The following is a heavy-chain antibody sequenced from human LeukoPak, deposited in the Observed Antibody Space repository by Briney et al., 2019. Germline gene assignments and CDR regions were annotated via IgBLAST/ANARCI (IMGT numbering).Heavy chain of an antibody. J-gene: IGHJ4*02. CDR1: GGSISPYY. CDR3: ARDPLYCSSTSCGVDY. V-gene: IGHV4-30-4*08. CDR2: IYYSGST. D-gene: IGHD2-2*01. Sequence: SETLSLTCTVSGGSISPYYWSWIRQPPGKGLEWIGYIYYSGSTYYNPSLKSRVTISVDTSKNQFSLKLSSVTAADTAVYYCARDPLYCSSTSCGVDYWGQGTLVTVSS.